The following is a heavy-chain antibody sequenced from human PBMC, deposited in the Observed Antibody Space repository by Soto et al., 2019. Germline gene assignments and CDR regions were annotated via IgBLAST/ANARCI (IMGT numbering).Heavy chain of an antibody. CDR2: IIPIFGTA. D-gene: IGHD3-16*01. J-gene: IGHJ6*01. Sequence: SVKVSCKASGGTFSSYAISWVRQAPGQGLEWMGGIIPIFGTANYAQKFQGRVTITADESTSTAYMELSSLRPEDTAVYYCAREGALMDYDYGMNVGGQGTTVTVSP. V-gene: IGHV1-69*13. CDR1: GGTFSSYA. CDR3: AREGALMDYDYGMNV.